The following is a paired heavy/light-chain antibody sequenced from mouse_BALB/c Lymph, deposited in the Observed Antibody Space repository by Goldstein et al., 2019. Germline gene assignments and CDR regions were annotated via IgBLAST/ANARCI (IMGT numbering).Light chain of an antibody. Sequence: DIVLTQSPASLAVSLGQRATISCRASQTVSTSTYSYMHWYQQRPGQPPRLLIRYASNLQSGVPARFSGSGSGTDFTLNIHPVEEEDTATYFCQHSWEIPPTFGGGTKLEIK. V-gene: IGKV3-7*01. CDR3: QHSWEIPPT. CDR2: YAS. J-gene: IGKJ1*01. CDR1: QTVSTSTYSY.
Heavy chain of an antibody. CDR2: ILPGSDVT. D-gene: IGHD2-1*01. V-gene: IGHV1-9*01. Sequence: QVQLQQSGAELMKPGASVKISCKADGYTFSRYWIEWLKQRPGHGLEWIGEILPGSDVTNYNEKFKGKATFTADISSNTAYMQLSSLTSEDSAVYYCVKGNYSHWGQGTLVTVSA. CDR3: VKGNYSH. J-gene: IGHJ3*01. CDR1: GYTFSRYW.